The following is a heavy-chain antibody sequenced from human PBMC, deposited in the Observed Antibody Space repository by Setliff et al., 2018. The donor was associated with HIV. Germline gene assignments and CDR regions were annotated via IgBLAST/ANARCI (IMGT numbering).Heavy chain of an antibody. D-gene: IGHD2-15*01. J-gene: IGHJ4*02. CDR3: ARGPVVGFDS. CDR2: IHHSGST. V-gene: IGHV4-34*01. Sequence: TLSLTCAVYGGSFSGYYWSWVRQPPGKGLEWIGEIHHSGSTNNKPSLKSRVTISLAASKNQFSLKLRSVTVADTAVYFCARGPVVGFDSWGQGTLVTVSS. CDR1: GGSFSGYY.